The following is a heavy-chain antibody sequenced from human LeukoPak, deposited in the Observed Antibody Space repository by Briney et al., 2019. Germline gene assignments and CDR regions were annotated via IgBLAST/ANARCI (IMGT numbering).Heavy chain of an antibody. CDR2: ISSSSSYI. V-gene: IGHV3-21*01. CDR3: ARHVLVWFGEHYYFDY. J-gene: IGHJ4*02. CDR1: GFTFSSYS. Sequence: GGSLRLSCAASGFTFSSYSMNWVRQAPGKGLEWVSSISSSSSYIYYADSVKGRFTISRDNAKNSLYLQMNSLRAEDTAVYYCARHVLVWFGEHYYFDYWGQGTLVTVSS. D-gene: IGHD3-10*01.